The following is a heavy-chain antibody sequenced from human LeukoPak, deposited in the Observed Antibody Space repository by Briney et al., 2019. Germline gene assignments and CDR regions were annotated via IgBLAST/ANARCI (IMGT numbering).Heavy chain of an antibody. Sequence: SETLSLTCAVYGGSFSGYYWSWIRQPPGKGLEWIGEINHSGSTNYNPSLKSRVTISVDTSKNQFSLKLSSVTAADTAVYYCARYSSGQIPFDYWGQGTLVTVSS. D-gene: IGHD6-19*01. CDR2: INHSGST. V-gene: IGHV4-34*01. CDR1: GGSFSGYY. CDR3: ARYSSGQIPFDY. J-gene: IGHJ4*02.